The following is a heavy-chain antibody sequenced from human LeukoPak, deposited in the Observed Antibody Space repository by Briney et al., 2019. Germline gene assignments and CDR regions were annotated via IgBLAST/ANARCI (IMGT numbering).Heavy chain of an antibody. D-gene: IGHD3-22*01. CDR2: VYYSGIT. Sequence: PSETLSPTCTVSGGSISSGGYYWTWIRQPPGKGLEWIGYVYYSGITNFNPSLKSRVAISVDTSKNQFSLKLSSVTAADTAVYYCVRDFYYDSSGMDLFYWSFDLWGRGTLVTVSS. CDR1: GGSISSGGYY. CDR3: VRDFYYDSSGMDLFYWSFDL. J-gene: IGHJ2*01. V-gene: IGHV4-61*08.